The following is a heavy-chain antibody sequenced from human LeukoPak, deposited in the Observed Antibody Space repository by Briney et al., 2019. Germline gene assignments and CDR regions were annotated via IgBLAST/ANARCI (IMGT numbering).Heavy chain of an antibody. V-gene: IGHV3-15*01. CDR2: IKSKTDGGTT. J-gene: IGHJ3*02. Sequence: KPGGSLRLSCAASGFTFSNAWMTWVRQAPGKGLEWVGRIKSKTDGGTTDYAAPVKGRFTISRDDSKNTLFLQMNSLKTEDTAVYYCTTTIIPPRTKYSGSSHTFDIWGQGTMVTVSS. D-gene: IGHD1-26*01. CDR3: TTTIIPPRTKYSGSSHTFDI. CDR1: GFTFSNAW.